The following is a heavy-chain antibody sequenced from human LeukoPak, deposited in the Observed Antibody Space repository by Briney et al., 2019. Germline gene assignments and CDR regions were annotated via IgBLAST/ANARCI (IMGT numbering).Heavy chain of an antibody. J-gene: IGHJ5*02. CDR3: ARDWGPTTVLPRTWFDP. CDR1: GFTFSSYA. CDR2: ISYDGSNK. V-gene: IGHV3-30-3*01. Sequence: GGSLRLSCAASGFTFSSYAMPWVCQAPGKGLEWVAVISYDGSNKYYADSVKGRFTISRDNSKNTLYLQMNSLRAEDTAVYYCARDWGPTTVLPRTWFDPWGQGTLVTVSS. D-gene: IGHD4-11*01.